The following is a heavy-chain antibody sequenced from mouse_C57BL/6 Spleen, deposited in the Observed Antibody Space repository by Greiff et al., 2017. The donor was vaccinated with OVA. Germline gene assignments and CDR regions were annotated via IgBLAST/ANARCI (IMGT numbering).Heavy chain of an antibody. J-gene: IGHJ3*01. CDR2: IYPGDGDT. CDR1: GYAFSSYW. CDR3: AGGYYGSSWAY. V-gene: IGHV1-80*01. D-gene: IGHD1-1*01. Sequence: VMLVESGAELVKPGASVKISCKASGYAFSSYWMNWVKQRPGKGLEWIGQIYPGDGDTNYNGKFKGKATLTADKSSSTAYMQLSSLTSEDSAVYFCAGGYYGSSWAYWGQGTLVTVSA.